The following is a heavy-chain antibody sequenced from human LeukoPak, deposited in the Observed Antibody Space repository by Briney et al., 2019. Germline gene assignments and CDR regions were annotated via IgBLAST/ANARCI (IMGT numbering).Heavy chain of an antibody. CDR3: ARGANEYDSSSYFFLAEYLQH. D-gene: IGHD3-22*01. J-gene: IGHJ1*01. Sequence: PGGSLRLSCAASGFTFSSYWMSWGRQAPGKGLEWVGNIKQDGSEKYYVDSVKGRFTISRDNSKNLVYLQMNSLRAEDTAVYYCARGANEYDSSSYFFLAEYLQHWGQGTLVTVSS. CDR2: IKQDGSEK. CDR1: GFTFSSYW. V-gene: IGHV3-7*01.